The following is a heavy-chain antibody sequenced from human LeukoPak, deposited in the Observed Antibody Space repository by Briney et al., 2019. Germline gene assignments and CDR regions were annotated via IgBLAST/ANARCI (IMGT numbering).Heavy chain of an antibody. J-gene: IGHJ4*02. D-gene: IGHD3-22*01. V-gene: IGHV4-61*02. Sequence: PSQTLPLTCTVSGGSISSGGYYRSWIRQPAGKGLEWIGRIFTSGSTNYNPSLKSRVSISIDTSKNQFSLKLRSVTAADTAVYYCVKDTITIIVVVIMDWGQGTLVTVSS. CDR2: IFTSGST. CDR1: GGSISSGGYY. CDR3: VKDTITIIVVVIMD.